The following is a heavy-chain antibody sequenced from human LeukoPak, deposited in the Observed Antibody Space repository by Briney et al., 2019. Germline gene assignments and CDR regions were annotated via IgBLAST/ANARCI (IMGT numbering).Heavy chain of an antibody. CDR3: TRPGSVVVVVAATRHYYYGMDV. D-gene: IGHD2-15*01. J-gene: IGHJ6*04. CDR2: IRSKANSYAT. Sequence: AGGSLRLSCAASGFTFSGSAMHWVRQASGKGLEWVGRIRSKANSYATAYAASVKGRFTISRDDSKNTAYLQMNSLKTEDADVYSCTRPGSVVVVVAATRHYYYGMDVWGKGTTVTVSS. V-gene: IGHV3-73*01. CDR1: GFTFSGSA.